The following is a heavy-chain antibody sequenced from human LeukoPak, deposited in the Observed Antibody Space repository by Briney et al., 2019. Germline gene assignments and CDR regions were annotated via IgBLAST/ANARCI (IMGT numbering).Heavy chain of an antibody. V-gene: IGHV3-23*01. CDR1: GFTFSTYA. D-gene: IGHD1-1*01. CDR3: AKGFWRYLDY. J-gene: IGHJ4*02. Sequence: PSGGSLRLSCVASGFTFSTYAMSWVRQAPGKGLEWVSAVGGANSITYYTDSVKGRFTVSRDNFKSTVYLQMNSLRAEDTAVYYCAKGFWRYLDYWGQGTLVTVSS. CDR2: VGGANSIT.